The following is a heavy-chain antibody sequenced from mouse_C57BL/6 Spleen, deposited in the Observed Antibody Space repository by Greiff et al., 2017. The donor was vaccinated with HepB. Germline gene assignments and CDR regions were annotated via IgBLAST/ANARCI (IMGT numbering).Heavy chain of an antibody. CDR1: GFNIKDYY. CDR3: ARDSVVPDYYAMDY. Sequence: EVKLMESGAELVKPGASVKLSCTASGFNIKDYYMHWVKQRTEQGLEWIGRIDPEDGETKYAPKFQGKATITADTSSNTAYLQLSSLTSEDTAVYYCARDSVVPDYYAMDYWGQGTSVTVSS. J-gene: IGHJ4*01. CDR2: IDPEDGET. V-gene: IGHV14-2*01. D-gene: IGHD1-1*01.